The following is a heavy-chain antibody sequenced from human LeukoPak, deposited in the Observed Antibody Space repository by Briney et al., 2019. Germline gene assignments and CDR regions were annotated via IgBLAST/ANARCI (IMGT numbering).Heavy chain of an antibody. D-gene: IGHD1-26*01. J-gene: IGHJ5*02. V-gene: IGHV1-69*13. CDR3: ACGSTRWFDP. CDR2: IIPIFGTA. Sequence: ASVKVSCKASGGTFSSYAISWVRQAPGQGLEWMGGIIPIFGTANYAQKFQGRVTITADESTSTAYMELSSLRSEDTAVYFCACGSTRWFDPWGQGTLVTVSS. CDR1: GGTFSSYA.